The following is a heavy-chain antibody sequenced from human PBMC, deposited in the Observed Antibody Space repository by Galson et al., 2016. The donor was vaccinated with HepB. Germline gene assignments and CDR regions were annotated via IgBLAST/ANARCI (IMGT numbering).Heavy chain of an antibody. V-gene: IGHV3-15*01. Sequence: SLRLSCAVSGFTFSRYWMSWVRQAPGKGLEWIGRIRSQTDGGTTDYAAPAKGRFTISKDDSKNTLYLQMNSLKTEDTAVYYCSNGGHYFGLWGRGTLVAVSS. D-gene: IGHD3-10*01. CDR1: GFTFSRYW. J-gene: IGHJ4*02. CDR2: IRSQTDGGTT. CDR3: SNGGHYFGL.